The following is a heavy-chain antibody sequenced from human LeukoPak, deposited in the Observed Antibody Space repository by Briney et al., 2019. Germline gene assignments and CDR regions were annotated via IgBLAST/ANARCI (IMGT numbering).Heavy chain of an antibody. D-gene: IGHD4-17*01. V-gene: IGHV4-30-4*01. CDR1: GGSISSGDYY. J-gene: IGHJ3*02. Sequence: SQTLSLTCTVSGGSISSGDYYWSWIRQPPGEGLEWIGYIYYSGSTYYNPSLKSRVTISVDTSKNQFSLKLSSVTAADTAVYYCATSYGDYAAAFDIWGQGTMVTVSS. CDR2: IYYSGST. CDR3: ATSYGDYAAAFDI.